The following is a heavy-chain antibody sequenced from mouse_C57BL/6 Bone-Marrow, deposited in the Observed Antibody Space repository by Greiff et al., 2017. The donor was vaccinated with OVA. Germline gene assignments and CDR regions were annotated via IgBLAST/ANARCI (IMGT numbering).Heavy chain of an antibody. D-gene: IGHD1-1*01. Sequence: EVQLVESGGDLVKPGGSLKLSCAASGFTFSSYGMSWVRQTPDKRLEWVGTISSGGSYTYYPDSVKGRLTFSGDNAKNTLYLQMSSLKSKDTAMYYCARHSITTVGDYWGQGTSVTVSS. J-gene: IGHJ4*01. CDR3: ARHSITTVGDY. CDR2: ISSGGSYT. V-gene: IGHV5-6*01. CDR1: GFTFSSYG.